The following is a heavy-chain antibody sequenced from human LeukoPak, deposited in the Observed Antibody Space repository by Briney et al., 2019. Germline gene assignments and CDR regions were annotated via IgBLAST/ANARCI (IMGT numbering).Heavy chain of an antibody. V-gene: IGHV3-30*18. J-gene: IGHJ6*04. D-gene: IGHD3-10*02. Sequence: PRGSLRLSCAASGFTFSSYSMNWVRQGPGKGLEWVAVISYDGSDKSYADSVKGRFTISRDNSRNTLYVQINSLRGEDTAVYYCAKYGRDSLDVWGKGTTVIVSS. CDR1: GFTFSSYS. CDR2: ISYDGSDK. CDR3: AKYGRDSLDV.